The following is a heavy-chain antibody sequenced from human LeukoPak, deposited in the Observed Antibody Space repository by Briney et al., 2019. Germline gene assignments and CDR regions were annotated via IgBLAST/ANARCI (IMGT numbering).Heavy chain of an antibody. Sequence: KSGGSLRLSCAASGFTFSSYSMNWVRQAPGKGLEWVSSISSSSSYIYYADSVKGRFTISRDNAKNSLYLQMNSLRAEDTAVYYCAGGVTATPTYFDYWGQGTLVTVSS. CDR3: AGGVTATPTYFDY. D-gene: IGHD2-21*02. CDR1: GFTFSSYS. CDR2: ISSSSSYI. V-gene: IGHV3-21*01. J-gene: IGHJ4*02.